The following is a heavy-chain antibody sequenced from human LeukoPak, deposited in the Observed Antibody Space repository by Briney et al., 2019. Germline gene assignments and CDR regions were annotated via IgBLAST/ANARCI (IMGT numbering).Heavy chain of an antibody. CDR1: GGSISSGSDY. Sequence: SQTLCLTRTVSGGSISSGSDYWGWIRQPAGKGLEWIARIYTSGSTNYNPSLKSRVTISVDTSKNQFSQTLSCVTAADTAVYYCARARGRFQGIFGVVIEADGMDVWGQGATVTVSS. D-gene: IGHD3-3*01. CDR2: IYTSGST. CDR3: ARARGRFQGIFGVVIEADGMDV. V-gene: IGHV4-61*02. J-gene: IGHJ6*02.